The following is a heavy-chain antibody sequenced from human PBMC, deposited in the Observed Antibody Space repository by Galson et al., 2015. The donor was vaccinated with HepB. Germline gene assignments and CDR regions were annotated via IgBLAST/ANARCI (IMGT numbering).Heavy chain of an antibody. CDR2: ISYDGSNK. D-gene: IGHD6-19*01. CDR1: GFTFSSYA. J-gene: IGHJ4*02. CDR3: AREPASSGFSFDY. V-gene: IGHV3-30*04. Sequence: SLRLSCAASGFTFSSYAMHWVRQAPGKGLEWVAVISYDGSNKYYADSVKGRFTISRDNSKNTLYLQMNSLRAEDTAVYYCAREPASSGFSFDYWGQGTLVTVSS.